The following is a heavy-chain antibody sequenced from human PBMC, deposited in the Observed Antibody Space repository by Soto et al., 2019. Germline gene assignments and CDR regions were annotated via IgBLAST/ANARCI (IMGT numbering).Heavy chain of an antibody. Sequence: QVQLVESGGGVVQPGRSLRLSCAASGFTFSSYGMHWVRQAPGKGLEWVAVISYYGSNKYYADSVKGRFTISRDNSKNTLYLQMNSLRAEDTAVYYCAKDQSGYNWNDAGLDYWGQGTLVTVSS. CDR1: GFTFSSYG. CDR2: ISYYGSNK. J-gene: IGHJ4*02. CDR3: AKDQSGYNWNDAGLDY. V-gene: IGHV3-30*18. D-gene: IGHD1-20*01.